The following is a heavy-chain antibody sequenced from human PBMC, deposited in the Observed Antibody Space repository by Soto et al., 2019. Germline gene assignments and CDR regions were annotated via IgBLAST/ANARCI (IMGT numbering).Heavy chain of an antibody. J-gene: IGHJ4*02. Sequence: SQTLSLTCTVSGGSVSSGSYYWSWIRQPPGKGLEWIGYIYYSGSTNYNPSLKSRVTISVDTSKNQFSLKLSSVTAADTAVYYCASWRYSSSWMYSSGPYYFDYWGQGTLVTVSS. V-gene: IGHV4-61*01. D-gene: IGHD6-13*01. CDR2: IYYSGST. CDR1: GGSVSSGSYY. CDR3: ASWRYSSSWMYSSGPYYFDY.